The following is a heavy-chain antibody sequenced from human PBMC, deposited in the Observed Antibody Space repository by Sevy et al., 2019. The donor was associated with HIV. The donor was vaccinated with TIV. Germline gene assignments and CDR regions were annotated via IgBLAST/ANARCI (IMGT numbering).Heavy chain of an antibody. CDR2: ISTSSGYI. D-gene: IGHD3-3*01. CDR1: GFTFSNYN. Sequence: GGSLRLSCAASGFTFSNYNINWVRQSPGKGLEWVSFISTSSGYIYYANSVKGRFTISRDNAKNSLYLQMNSLRAEDTAGYYCARDKTILEGRYGMDVWGQGTTVTVSS. CDR3: ARDKTILEGRYGMDV. J-gene: IGHJ6*02. V-gene: IGHV3-21*06.